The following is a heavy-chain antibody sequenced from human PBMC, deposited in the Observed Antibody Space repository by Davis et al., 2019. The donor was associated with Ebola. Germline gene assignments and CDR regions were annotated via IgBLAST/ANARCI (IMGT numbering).Heavy chain of an antibody. CDR2: IKEDGSEK. D-gene: IGHD2-8*01. CDR1: GFTFSDHY. Sequence: PGGSLRLSCAASGFTFSDHYMDWVRQAPGKGLEWVASIKEDGSEKYYGDSVMGRFTISRDDAKNSVYLQVTSLRAEDTAVYYCARNNGHETFDYWGQGTLVTVSS. J-gene: IGHJ4*02. V-gene: IGHV3-7*01. CDR3: ARNNGHETFDY.